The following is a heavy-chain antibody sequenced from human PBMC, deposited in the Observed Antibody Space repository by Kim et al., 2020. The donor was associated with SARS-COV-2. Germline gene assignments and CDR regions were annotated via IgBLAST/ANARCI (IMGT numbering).Heavy chain of an antibody. V-gene: IGHV3-15*01. D-gene: IGHD3-10*01. J-gene: IGHJ5*02. Sequence: DGGTTDYAAPVKGRFTISRDDSKNTLYLQMNSLKTEDTAVYYCWFGELISWGQGTLVTVSS. CDR2: DGGTT. CDR3: WFGELIS.